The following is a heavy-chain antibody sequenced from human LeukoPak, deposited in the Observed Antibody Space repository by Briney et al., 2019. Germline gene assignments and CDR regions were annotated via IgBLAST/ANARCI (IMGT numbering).Heavy chain of an antibody. V-gene: IGHV4-34*01. CDR1: GGSLSGYY. CDR3: ARGQTTQL. D-gene: IGHD1-1*01. J-gene: IGHJ4*02. Sequence: SETLCLTCAVYGGSLSGYYWSWIRQPPGKGLEWIGEINHSGSTNYNPSLKSRVTISVDTSKNQFSLKLSSVTAADTAVYYCARGQTTQLWGQGTLVTVSS. CDR2: INHSGST.